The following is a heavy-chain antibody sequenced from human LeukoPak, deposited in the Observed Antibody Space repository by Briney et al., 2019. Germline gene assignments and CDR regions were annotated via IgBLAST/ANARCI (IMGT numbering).Heavy chain of an antibody. CDR2: IYHSGST. V-gene: IGHV4-4*02. J-gene: IGHJ6*03. CDR1: GGSISSSNW. CDR3: ARDKVVVPAAKSSARTSYYYYYYMDV. Sequence: PSGTLSLTCAVSGGSISSSNWWSWVRQPPGKGLEWIGEIYHSGSTNYNPSLKSRVTISVDKSKNQFSLKLSSVTAADTAVYYCARDKVVVPAAKSSARTSYYYYYYMDVWGKGTTVTVSS. D-gene: IGHD2-2*01.